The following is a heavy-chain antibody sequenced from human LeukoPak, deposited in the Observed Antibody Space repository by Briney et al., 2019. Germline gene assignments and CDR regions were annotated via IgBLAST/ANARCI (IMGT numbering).Heavy chain of an antibody. D-gene: IGHD6-13*01. CDR2: IYYSGST. CDR1: GGSVSSGSYY. CDR3: ARAVYSSNWYAFDY. J-gene: IGHJ4*02. Sequence: SETLSLTCTVSGGSVSSGSYYWSWIRQPPGKGLEWIGYIYYSGSTNYNPSLKSRVTISVDTSKNQFSLKLSSVTAADTAVYYCARAVYSSNWYAFDYWGQGALVTVSS. V-gene: IGHV4-61*01.